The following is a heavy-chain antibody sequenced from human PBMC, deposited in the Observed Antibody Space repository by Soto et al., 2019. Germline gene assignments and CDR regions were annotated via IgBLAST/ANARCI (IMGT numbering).Heavy chain of an antibody. V-gene: IGHV4-4*07. D-gene: IGHD3-22*01. CDR2: IYTSGST. J-gene: IGHJ4*02. Sequence: PSETLSLTCTVSGGSFSSYYWSWIRQPAGKGLEWIGRIYTSGSTNYNPSLKSRVTMSVDTSKNQLSLKLSSVTAADTAVYYCAREGGGDSCGSDFDDWGQGTPVTVSS. CDR3: AREGGGDSCGSDFDD. CDR1: GGSFSSYY.